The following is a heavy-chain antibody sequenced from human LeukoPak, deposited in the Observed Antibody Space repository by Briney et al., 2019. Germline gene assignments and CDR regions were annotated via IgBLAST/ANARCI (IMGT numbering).Heavy chain of an antibody. CDR1: GGSISGHY. D-gene: IGHD3-3*01. J-gene: IGHJ5*02. CDR2: IYTSGST. V-gene: IGHV4-4*07. CDR3: ARSALRFLEWNWFDP. Sequence: SETLSLTCTVSGGSISGHYWSWIRQPPGKGLEWIGRIYTSGSTNYNPSLKSRVTMSVDTSKNQFSLKLSSVTAADTAVYYCARSALRFLEWNWFDPWGQGTLVTVSS.